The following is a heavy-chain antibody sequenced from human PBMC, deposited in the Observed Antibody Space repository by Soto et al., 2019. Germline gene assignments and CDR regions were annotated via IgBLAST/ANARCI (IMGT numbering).Heavy chain of an antibody. CDR2: IYQSGVT. CDR3: AGMPYTSGLRFDP. Sequence: SETLSLTCNMSGDSYSISTYSWSWIRQPPGKALQWIGFIYQSGVTSYNPSLASRVSISLDRSNNQCSLKLKPVTAADTAVYFCAGMPYTSGLRFDPWGPDTLVTVSS. D-gene: IGHD6-19*01. J-gene: IGHJ5*02. CDR1: GDSYSISTYS. V-gene: IGHV4-30-2*01.